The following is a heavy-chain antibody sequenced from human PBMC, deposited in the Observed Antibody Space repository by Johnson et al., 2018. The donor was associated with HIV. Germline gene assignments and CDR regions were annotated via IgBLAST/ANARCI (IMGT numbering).Heavy chain of an antibody. Sequence: VQLVESGGGMVQPGRSLRLSCAASGFSFDDYAMHWVRQAPGKGLEWVSGIGTAGDTYYPGSVKGRFTISRENAKNSLYLQMNSLRAGDTAVYYCAREVAGGYWGWSGAFDIWGQGTMVTVSS. CDR3: AREVAGGYWGWSGAFDI. J-gene: IGHJ3*02. CDR2: IGTAGDT. CDR1: GFSFDDYA. D-gene: IGHD3-3*01. V-gene: IGHV3-13*01.